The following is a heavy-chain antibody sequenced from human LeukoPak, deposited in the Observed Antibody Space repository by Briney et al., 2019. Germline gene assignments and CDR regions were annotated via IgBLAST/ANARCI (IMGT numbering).Heavy chain of an antibody. Sequence: PGGSLRLSCGASGFMFSVSGINWVRQASGQGLEWVGRIRSEANSYTTTYAASVRGRFTVSRDDSKNTAYLQMNSLKTEDTAVYYCARGGTTDQYFDYWGEGILVTVSS. CDR2: IRSEANSYTT. J-gene: IGHJ4*02. CDR3: ARGGTTDQYFDY. V-gene: IGHV3-73*01. D-gene: IGHD1-14*01. CDR1: GFMFSVSG.